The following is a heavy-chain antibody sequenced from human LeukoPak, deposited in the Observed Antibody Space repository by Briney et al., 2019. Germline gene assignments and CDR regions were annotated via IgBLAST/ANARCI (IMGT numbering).Heavy chain of an antibody. D-gene: IGHD3-16*01. Sequence: PSETLSLTCTVSGGSISSYYWSWIRQPPGKGLEWIGYIYYSGSTNYNPSLKSRVTISVDTSKNQFFLKLSSVTAADTAVYYCARDPYYYGMDVWGQGTTVTVSS. V-gene: IGHV4-59*01. J-gene: IGHJ6*02. CDR2: IYYSGST. CDR1: GGSISSYY. CDR3: ARDPYYYGMDV.